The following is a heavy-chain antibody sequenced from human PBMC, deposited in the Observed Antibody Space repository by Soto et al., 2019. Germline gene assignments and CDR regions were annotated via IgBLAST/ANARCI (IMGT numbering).Heavy chain of an antibody. CDR1: GYSISSGYY. J-gene: IGHJ4*02. Sequence: LSLTCAVSGYSISSGYYWGRIRQPPGKGLEWIGSIYHSGSTYYNPSLKSRVTISVDTSKNQFSLKLSSVTAADTAVYYCARGSDPYYFDYWGQGTLVTVSS. CDR3: ARGSDPYYFDY. V-gene: IGHV4-38-2*01. CDR2: IYHSGST.